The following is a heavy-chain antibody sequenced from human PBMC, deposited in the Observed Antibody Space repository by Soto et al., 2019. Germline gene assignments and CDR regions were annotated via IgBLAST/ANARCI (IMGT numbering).Heavy chain of an antibody. CDR2: MNPNSGNT. V-gene: IGHV1-8*01. CDR1: GYTFTSYD. Sequence: GASVEVSCKASGYTFTSYDINWVRQATGQGLEWMGWMNPNSGNTGYAQKFQGRVTMARNTSISTAYMELSSLRSEDTAVYYCARGLLRLGELSYDYWGQGTLVTSPQ. D-gene: IGHD3-16*02. CDR3: ARGLLRLGELSYDY. J-gene: IGHJ4*02.